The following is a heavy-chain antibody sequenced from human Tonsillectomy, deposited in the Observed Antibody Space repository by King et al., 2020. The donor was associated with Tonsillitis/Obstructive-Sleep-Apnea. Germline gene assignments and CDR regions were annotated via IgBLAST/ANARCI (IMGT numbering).Heavy chain of an antibody. CDR2: ISTNTGNA. CDR3: ARDADGGSSVDY. Sequence: VQLVQSGAEVKKPWASKKVSCMASGYTFTNYGINWVRQAPGQGLEWMGWISTNTGNAHYAQRLQGRLTMTTEKSTTTPYMELRSLRSDDTAVYFCARDADGGSSVDYWGQGTLVTVSS. D-gene: IGHD4-23*01. V-gene: IGHV1-18*01. CDR1: GYTFTNYG. J-gene: IGHJ4*02.